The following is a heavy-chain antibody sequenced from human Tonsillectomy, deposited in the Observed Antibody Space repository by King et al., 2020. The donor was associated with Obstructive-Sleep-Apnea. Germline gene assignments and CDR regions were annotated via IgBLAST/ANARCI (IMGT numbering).Heavy chain of an antibody. D-gene: IGHD2-21*02. CDR1: RFSFSSYS. J-gene: IGHJ4*02. CDR2: ISSSSSTI. CDR3: TSSGIVVVAASDY. V-gene: IGHV3-48*04. Sequence: VQLVESGGGLAQPGGSLRLSCAASRFSFSSYSMNWVRQAPGKGLEWVSYISSSSSTIYYADSVKGRFTISRDNAKNSLYLQINSLRAEDTGVYYCTSSGIVVVAASDYWGQGTLVIVSS.